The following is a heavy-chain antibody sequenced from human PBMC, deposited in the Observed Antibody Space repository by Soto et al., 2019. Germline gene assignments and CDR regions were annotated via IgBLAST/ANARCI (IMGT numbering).Heavy chain of an antibody. J-gene: IGHJ1*01. CDR2: IKQDGSEK. CDR3: AADTPPYYDSSGYYSDEVAIQH. D-gene: IGHD3-22*01. Sequence: PGGSLRLSCAASGFTFSSYWMSWVRQAPGKGLEWVANIKQDGSEKYYVDSVKGRFTISRDNAKNSLYLQMNSLRAEDTAVYYCAADTPPYYDSSGYYSDEVAIQHWGQGTLVTVSS. CDR1: GFTFSSYW. V-gene: IGHV3-7*03.